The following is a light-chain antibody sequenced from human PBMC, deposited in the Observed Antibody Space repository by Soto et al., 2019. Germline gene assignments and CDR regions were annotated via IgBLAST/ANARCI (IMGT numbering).Light chain of an antibody. Sequence: EIVLTQSPATLSLSPGERATLSCRASQSVSSYLAWYQQKPGQAPSLLIYDASNRATGIPARFSGSGSGTDFTLTISSREPEDFAIYYCQQRSNWPPVTFGGGTKVEIK. V-gene: IGKV3-11*01. CDR2: DAS. CDR3: QQRSNWPPVT. CDR1: QSVSSY. J-gene: IGKJ4*01.